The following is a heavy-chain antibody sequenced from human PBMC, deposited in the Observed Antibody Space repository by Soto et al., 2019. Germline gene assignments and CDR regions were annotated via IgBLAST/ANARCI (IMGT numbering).Heavy chain of an antibody. CDR3: ARDRRDYYFDY. Sequence: GGSLRLSCAASGFTFSSYWMSWVRQAPGKGLEWAANIKQDGSEKYYVDSVKGRFTISRDNAKNSLYLQMNSLRAEDTAVYYCARDRRDYYFDYWVQGTLVTVSS. CDR2: IKQDGSEK. J-gene: IGHJ4*02. CDR1: GFTFSSYW. V-gene: IGHV3-7*01.